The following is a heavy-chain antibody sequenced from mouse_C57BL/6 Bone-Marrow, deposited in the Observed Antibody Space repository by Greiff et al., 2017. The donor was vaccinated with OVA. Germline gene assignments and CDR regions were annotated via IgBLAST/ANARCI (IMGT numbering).Heavy chain of an antibody. V-gene: IGHV1-76*01. J-gene: IGHJ4*01. CDR1: GYTFTDYY. CDR3: ARGDYGSSYAMDY. CDR2: IYPGSGNT. Sequence: QVQLQESGAELVRPGASVKLSCKASGYTFTDYYINWVKQRPGQGLEWIARIYPGSGNTYYNEKFKGKATLTAEKSSSTAYMQLSSLTSEDSAVYFCARGDYGSSYAMDYWGQGTSVTVSS. D-gene: IGHD1-1*01.